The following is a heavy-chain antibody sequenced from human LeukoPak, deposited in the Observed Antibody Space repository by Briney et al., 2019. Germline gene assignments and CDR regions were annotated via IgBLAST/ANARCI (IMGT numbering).Heavy chain of an antibody. D-gene: IGHD2-2*02. Sequence: GGSLRLSCAASGFTFSSNAMHWVSQAPGKRLEYVSAISSNGGSTYYANSVKGRFTISRDNSKNTLYLQMGSLRADDMAVYYCAREYCSATSCYKTIDYWGRGTLVTVSS. CDR3: AREYCSATSCYKTIDY. J-gene: IGHJ4*02. V-gene: IGHV3-64*01. CDR1: GFTFSSNA. CDR2: ISSNGGST.